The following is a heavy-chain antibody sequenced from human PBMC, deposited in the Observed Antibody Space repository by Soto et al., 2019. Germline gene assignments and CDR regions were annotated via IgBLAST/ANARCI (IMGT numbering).Heavy chain of an antibody. Sequence: ASVKVSCKASGYTFTSYDINWVRQATGQGLEWMGWMNPNSGNTGYAQKFQGRVTMTRNTSISTAYMELSSVTAADTAVYYCARDLNGNYSKGGPRDYYYYYGMDVWGQGTTVTVSS. CDR1: GYTFTSYD. D-gene: IGHD4-4*01. CDR3: ARDLNGNYSKGGPRDYYYYYGMDV. CDR2: MNPNSGNT. V-gene: IGHV1-8*01. J-gene: IGHJ6*02.